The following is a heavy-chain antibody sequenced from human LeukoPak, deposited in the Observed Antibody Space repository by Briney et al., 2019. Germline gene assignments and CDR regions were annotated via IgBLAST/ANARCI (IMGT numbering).Heavy chain of an antibody. CDR2: FDPEDGET. CDR1: GYTLTELS. J-gene: IGHJ4*02. Sequence: ASVKVSCKVSGYTLTELSMHWVRQAPGKGLEWMGGFDPEDGETIYAQKFQGKVTMTEDTSTDTAYMELSSLRSEDTAVYYCARDPWFGELGDYWGQGTLVTVSS. CDR3: ARDPWFGELGDY. V-gene: IGHV1-24*01. D-gene: IGHD3-10*01.